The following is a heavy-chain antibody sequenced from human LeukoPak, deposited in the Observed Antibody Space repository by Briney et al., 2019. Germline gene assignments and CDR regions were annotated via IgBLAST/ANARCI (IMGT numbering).Heavy chain of an antibody. Sequence: GGTLRLSCAASGFTFSSYGMSWVRQAPGKGLEWVSAISGSGGSTYYADSVKGRFTISRDNSKNTLYLQMNSLKTEDTAVYYCTLLTIAVAYLGAFDIWGQGTMVTVSS. D-gene: IGHD6-19*01. CDR1: GFTFSSYG. V-gene: IGHV3-23*01. CDR3: TLLTIAVAYLGAFDI. CDR2: ISGSGGST. J-gene: IGHJ3*02.